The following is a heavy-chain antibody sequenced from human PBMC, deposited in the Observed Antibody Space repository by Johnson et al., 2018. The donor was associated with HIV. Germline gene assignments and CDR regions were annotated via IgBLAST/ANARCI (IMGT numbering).Heavy chain of an antibody. CDR2: SRNKANTYTT. Sequence: VQLVESVGGLVQPGGSLRLSCAASGFTVSSNYMSWVRQAPGKGLEWVGRSRNKANTYTTEYAASVKGRFTISRDDSKNSLYLEMNSLRAEDTAVYYCAKGSGSGWLRDAFDIWGQGTMVTVSS. J-gene: IGHJ3*02. CDR3: AKGSGSGWLRDAFDI. V-gene: IGHV3-72*01. D-gene: IGHD6-19*01. CDR1: GFTVSSNY.